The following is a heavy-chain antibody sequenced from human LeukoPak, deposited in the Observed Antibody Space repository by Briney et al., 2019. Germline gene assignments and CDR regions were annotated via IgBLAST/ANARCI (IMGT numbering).Heavy chain of an antibody. CDR2: IYTSGST. J-gene: IGHJ4*02. V-gene: IGHV4-4*07. D-gene: IGHD2-2*01. CDR1: GGSISSYY. CDR3: ARDGWGGYCSSTSCYLDY. Sequence: ETLSLTCTVSGGSISSYYWSWVRQPAGKGLEWIGRIYTSGSTNYNPSLKSRVTMSVDTSTNQFSLKLSSVTAADTAVYYCARDGWGGYCSSTSCYLDYWGQGTLVTVSS.